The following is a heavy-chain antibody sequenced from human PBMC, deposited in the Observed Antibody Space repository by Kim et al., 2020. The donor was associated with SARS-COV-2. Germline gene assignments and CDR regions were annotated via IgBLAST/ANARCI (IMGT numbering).Heavy chain of an antibody. CDR1: GGSVSSGSYY. CDR2: IYYSGST. J-gene: IGHJ4*02. D-gene: IGHD3-16*01. CDR3: ARGYMITFGGVTPATTFDY. V-gene: IGHV4-61*01. Sequence: SETLSLTCTVSGGSVSSGSYYWSWIRQPPGKGLEWIGYIYYSGSTNYNPSLKSRVTISVYTSKNQFSLKLSSVTAADTAVYYCARGYMITFGGVTPATTFDYWGQGTLVTVSS.